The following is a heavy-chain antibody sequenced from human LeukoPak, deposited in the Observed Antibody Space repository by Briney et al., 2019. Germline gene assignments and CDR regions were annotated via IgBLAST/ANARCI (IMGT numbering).Heavy chain of an antibody. V-gene: IGHV3-48*03. CDR3: ARAGGNLFTDAFDI. J-gene: IGHJ3*02. Sequence: PGGSLRLSCAASGFSFSSYEMNWVRQAPGKGLEWVSYISASGTTIYYADSVKGRSTISRDNARNSLHLQMDSLRAEDTAVYYCARAGGNLFTDAFDIWGQGTMVTVSS. CDR1: GFSFSSYE. D-gene: IGHD3-16*01. CDR2: ISASGTTI.